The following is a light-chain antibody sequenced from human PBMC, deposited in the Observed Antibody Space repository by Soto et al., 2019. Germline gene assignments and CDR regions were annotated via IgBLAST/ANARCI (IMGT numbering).Light chain of an antibody. CDR2: AAS. CDR1: QTISSW. V-gene: IGKV1-39*01. CDR3: QQSYSTTWT. J-gene: IGKJ1*01. Sequence: DSQMTQSPSTLSGSVGDRVTITCRASQTISSWLAWYQQKPGKAPKLLIYAASSLQSGVPSRFSGSESETDFTLTISSLQPEDFANYSCQQSYSTTWTFGQGTKVDIK.